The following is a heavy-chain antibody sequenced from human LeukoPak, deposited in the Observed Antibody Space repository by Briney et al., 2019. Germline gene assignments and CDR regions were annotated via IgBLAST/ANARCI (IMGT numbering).Heavy chain of an antibody. CDR2: IRTSDGGI. Sequence: GGSLRLSCAASGFTFSRYSVNWVRQAPGKGLEWVAYIRTSDGGIFYADSVKGRFTISTDTAKNSLYLEMNNLRDGDAAVYFCARGDSWAFDYWGQGTLVTVSS. V-gene: IGHV3-48*02. J-gene: IGHJ4*02. CDR3: ARGDSWAFDY. D-gene: IGHD2-21*02. CDR1: GFTFSRYS.